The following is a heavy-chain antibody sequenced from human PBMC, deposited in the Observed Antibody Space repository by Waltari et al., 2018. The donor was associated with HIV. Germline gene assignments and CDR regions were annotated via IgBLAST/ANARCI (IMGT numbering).Heavy chain of an antibody. CDR1: GVTFSNYG. J-gene: IGHJ6*02. V-gene: IGHV3-23*01. Sequence: EVQVLESGGALVQPGGSLRLSCAASGVTFSNYGMSGVRQAPGKGLEWVSTISGSGGSTYYADSVKGRFTVSRDNSKNTLYLQMNSLRAEDTAVYFCVKEYQYSHSWYSYYGMDVWGQGTTVTVSS. D-gene: IGHD6-13*01. CDR2: ISGSGGST. CDR3: VKEYQYSHSWYSYYGMDV.